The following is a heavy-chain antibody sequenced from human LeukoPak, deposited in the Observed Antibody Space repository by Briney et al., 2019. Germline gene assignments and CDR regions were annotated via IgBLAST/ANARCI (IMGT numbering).Heavy chain of an antibody. Sequence: PGGSLRLSCAAAGFTFSSSSMNWVRQTPGKGLEWVSSISGESKYIYYADSVTGRFTISRDNAKNSLYLQMNSLRAEDTAVYYCARGAVFQGIYDYWGQGTQVTVSS. J-gene: IGHJ4*02. CDR1: GFTFSSSS. CDR3: ARGAVFQGIYDY. V-gene: IGHV3-21*01. CDR2: ISGESKYI. D-gene: IGHD3-10*01.